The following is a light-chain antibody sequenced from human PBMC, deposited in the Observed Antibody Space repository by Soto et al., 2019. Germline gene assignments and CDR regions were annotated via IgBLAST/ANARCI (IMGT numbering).Light chain of an antibody. CDR3: QQSYSTPT. CDR1: QSIRNF. CDR2: AAS. J-gene: IGKJ1*01. Sequence: DIQMTQPPSSLSASVVDRVTITCRASQSIRNFLNWYQQKPGKAPKVLIYAASSLQSGVPSRFSGSGSGTDFTLTISSLQPEDSATYYCQQSYSTPTFGQGTKVDIK. V-gene: IGKV1-39*01.